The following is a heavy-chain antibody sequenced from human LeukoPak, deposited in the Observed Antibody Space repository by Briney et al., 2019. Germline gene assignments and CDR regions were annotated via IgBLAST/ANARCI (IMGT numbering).Heavy chain of an antibody. D-gene: IGHD3-16*01. V-gene: IGHV3-53*01. CDR2: IYSGGST. CDR3: ARDRGEWGSSYFDY. J-gene: IGHJ4*02. CDR1: GFTVSSNY. Sequence: GGSLRLSCAASGFTVSSNYMSWVRQAPGKGLEWVSVIYSGGSTYYADSVKGRFTISRDNSKNTLYLQMNSLRAEDTAVYYCARDRGEWGSSYFDYWGREPWSPSPQ.